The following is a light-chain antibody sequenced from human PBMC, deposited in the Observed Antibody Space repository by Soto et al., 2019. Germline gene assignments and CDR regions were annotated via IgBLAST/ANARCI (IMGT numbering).Light chain of an antibody. J-gene: IGLJ1*01. CDR3: QSYDGSLSGSV. CDR1: SSNIGAGYD. V-gene: IGLV1-40*01. CDR2: GNN. Sequence: QSVLTQPPSVSGAPGQRVTISCTGSSSNIGAGYDVHWYQQFPGTAPKLLIYGNNNRPSGVPDRFSGSKSGTSASLAITGLQSEDEADFYCQSYDGSLSGSVFGTETKLTVL.